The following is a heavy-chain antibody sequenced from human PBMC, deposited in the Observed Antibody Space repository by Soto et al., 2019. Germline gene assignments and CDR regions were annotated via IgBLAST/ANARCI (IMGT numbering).Heavy chain of an antibody. CDR1: GYTFTGYY. CDR2: INPNSGGT. Sequence: QVQLVQSGAEVKKPGASVKVSCKASGYTFTGYYMHWVRQAPGQGLEWMGWINPNSGGTNYAQKFQGRVTMTRDTSISTAYMELSRLRSDDTAVYYCASPDYSSGWYGYYYYYGMDVWGQGTTVTVSS. CDR3: ASPDYSSGWYGYYYYYGMDV. D-gene: IGHD6-19*01. V-gene: IGHV1-2*02. J-gene: IGHJ6*02.